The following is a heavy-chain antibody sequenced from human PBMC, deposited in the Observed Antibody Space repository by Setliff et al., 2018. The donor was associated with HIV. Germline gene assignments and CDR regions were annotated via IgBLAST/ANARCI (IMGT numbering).Heavy chain of an antibody. V-gene: IGHV1-18*01. D-gene: IGHD1-26*01. J-gene: IGHJ1*01. CDR3: ARGGWEQPEYFQH. CDR1: GDTLTTYG. Sequence: GASVKVSCKSFGDTLTTYGINWVRQAPGQGLEWLGWISAYSGNTHYAQKVQGRVTMTTDTSTSTAYMELRSLRLDDTAAYYCARGGWEQPEYFQHWGPGTTVTVSS. CDR2: ISAYSGNT.